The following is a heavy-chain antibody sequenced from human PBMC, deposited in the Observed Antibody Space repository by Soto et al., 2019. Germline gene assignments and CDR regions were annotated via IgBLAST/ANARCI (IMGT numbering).Heavy chain of an antibody. J-gene: IGHJ4*02. CDR3: AKGRGGSGSLTPRVDF. D-gene: IGHD3-10*01. CDR2: ISGGGDTT. V-gene: IGHV3-23*01. CDR1: GFTFNNYA. Sequence: EVQLLESGGGLVQPGGSLRLSCAASGFTFNNYAMTWIRQAPGKGLEWLSAISGGGDTTSYADSVKGRFTVSRDGSKNTLYLQMSSLGAEDTALYYCAKGRGGSGSLTPRVDFWGQGTLVTVSS.